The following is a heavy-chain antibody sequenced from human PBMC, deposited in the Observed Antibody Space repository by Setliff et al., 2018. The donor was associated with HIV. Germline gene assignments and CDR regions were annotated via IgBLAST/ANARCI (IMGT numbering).Heavy chain of an antibody. CDR1: GGSLSGYY. V-gene: IGHV4-34*01. CDR2: VSHTGST. D-gene: IGHD3-10*01. CDR3: ARIRGSTHYHYFYMDV. Sequence: SETLSLTCAVYGGSLSGYYWRWIRQPPGKGLEWIGDVSHTGSTNYNPSLKSRITISADTPKNQFSLKLSSVTAADTAIYYCARIRGSTHYHYFYMDVWGKGTTVTVSS. J-gene: IGHJ6*03.